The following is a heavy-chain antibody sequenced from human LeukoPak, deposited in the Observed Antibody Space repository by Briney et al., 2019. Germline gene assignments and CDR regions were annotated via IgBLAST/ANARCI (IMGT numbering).Heavy chain of an antibody. Sequence: SVKVSCKASGGTFSSYAISWVRQAPGQGLEWMGGIIPIFGTANYAQKFQGRVTITADESTSTAYMELSSLRSEDTAVYYCARKAGGSSGWYEVYNWFDPWGQGTLVTVSS. V-gene: IGHV1-69*13. J-gene: IGHJ5*02. CDR3: ARKAGGSSGWYEVYNWFDP. CDR1: GGTFSSYA. D-gene: IGHD6-19*01. CDR2: IIPIFGTA.